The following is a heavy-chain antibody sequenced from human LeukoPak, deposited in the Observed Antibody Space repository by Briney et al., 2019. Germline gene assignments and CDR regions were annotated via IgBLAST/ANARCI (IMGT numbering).Heavy chain of an antibody. CDR2: IKQDGSQE. V-gene: IGHV3-7*01. D-gene: IGHD3-10*01. J-gene: IGHJ4*02. CDR3: AREGDFGEIDFDY. Sequence: GGSLRLSCAASRFTLSTYWMSWVRQAPEKGLEWVAHIKQDGSQEYYVDSVKGRFTISRDSAKNSLYLQMNSLRAEDTAVYYCAREGDFGEIDFDYWGQGTLVTVSS. CDR1: RFTLSTYW.